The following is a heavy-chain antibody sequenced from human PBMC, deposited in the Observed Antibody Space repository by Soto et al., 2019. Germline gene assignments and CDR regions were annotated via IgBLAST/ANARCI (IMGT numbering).Heavy chain of an antibody. J-gene: IGHJ4*02. V-gene: IGHV4-31*03. D-gene: IGHD3-16*02. Sequence: PSETLSLTCTVSRGSISSGVYYWSWIRQHPGKGLEWIGYIYYSGSTYYNPSLQSRVTISLDTSQNQFSLNLSSVTAADTAIYYCASHYFDYVWGSYRPDSWGQGTLVTVSS. CDR2: IYYSGST. CDR3: ASHYFDYVWGSYRPDS. CDR1: RGSISSGVYY.